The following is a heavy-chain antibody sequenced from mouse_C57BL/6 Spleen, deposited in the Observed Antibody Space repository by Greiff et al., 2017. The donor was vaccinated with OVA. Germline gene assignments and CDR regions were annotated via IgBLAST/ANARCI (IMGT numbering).Heavy chain of an antibody. V-gene: IGHV5-4*01. CDR3: ARDGYYGSSDAMDY. CDR2: ISDGGSYT. CDR1: GFTFSSYA. Sequence: EVQGVESGGGLVKPGGSLKLSCAASGFTFSSYAMSWVRQTPEKRLEWVATISDGGSYTYYPDNVKGRFTISRDNAKNNLYLQMSHLKSEDTAMYYCARDGYYGSSDAMDYWGQGTSVTVSS. J-gene: IGHJ4*01. D-gene: IGHD1-1*01.